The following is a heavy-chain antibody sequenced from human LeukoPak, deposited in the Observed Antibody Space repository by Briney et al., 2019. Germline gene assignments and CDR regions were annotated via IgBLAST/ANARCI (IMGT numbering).Heavy chain of an antibody. V-gene: IGHV4-34*01. CDR3: ARGTSQGEALDY. CDR1: GGSFSGYY. CDR2: INYSGST. D-gene: IGHD2-2*01. J-gene: IGHJ4*01. Sequence: PSETLSLTCAVYGGSFSGYYWSWIRQPPGKGLEWIGEINYSGSTNYNPSLKSRVTISVDTSKNQFSLKLSSVTAADTAVYYCARGTSQGEALDYWGQGTLVTVSS.